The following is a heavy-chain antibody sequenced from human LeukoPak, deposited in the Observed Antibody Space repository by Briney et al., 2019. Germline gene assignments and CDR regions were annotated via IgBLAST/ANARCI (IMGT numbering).Heavy chain of an antibody. V-gene: IGHV3-21*04. CDR2: IESSSTYI. J-gene: IGHJ4*02. CDR3: ARDQYDTWSRRGNFDS. CDR1: GFTFNSYS. Sequence: GGSLRLSCAASGFTFNSYSMNWVRQAPGKGLEWVSSIESSSTYIYYADSVKGRFTVSRNNAENSLYLQMNSLRAEDTAVFYCARDQYDTWSRRGNFDSWGQGTLVIVSS. D-gene: IGHD3-3*01.